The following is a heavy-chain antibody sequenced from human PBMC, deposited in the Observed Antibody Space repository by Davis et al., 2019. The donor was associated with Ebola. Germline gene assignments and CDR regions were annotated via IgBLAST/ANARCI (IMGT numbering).Heavy chain of an antibody. D-gene: IGHD3-10*01. J-gene: IGHJ3*02. V-gene: IGHV3-23*01. CDR3: ASLQELGGVFDI. CDR2: ITGSADAT. Sequence: PGGSLRLSCAASGFTFSIYTMHWVRQAPGKGLEWVSRITGSADATKYADSVQGRFTVSRDNSQNTLYLQMNSLRAEDTAVYYCASLQELGGVFDIWGQGTMVTVSA. CDR1: GFTFSIYT.